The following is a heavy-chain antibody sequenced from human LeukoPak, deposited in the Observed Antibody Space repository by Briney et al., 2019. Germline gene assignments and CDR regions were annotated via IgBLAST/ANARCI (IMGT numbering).Heavy chain of an antibody. J-gene: IGHJ6*02. D-gene: IGHD3-10*01. CDR1: GFTFSSYG. CDR2: IRYDGSNK. Sequence: GGSLRLSCAASGFTFSSYGMHWVRQAPGKGLEWVAFIRYDGSNKYYADSVKGRFTISRDNSKNTLYLQMNSLRAEDTAVYYCAKGTVLYGSGSRYGMDVWGQGTTVTVSS. CDR3: AKGTVLYGSGSRYGMDV. V-gene: IGHV3-30*02.